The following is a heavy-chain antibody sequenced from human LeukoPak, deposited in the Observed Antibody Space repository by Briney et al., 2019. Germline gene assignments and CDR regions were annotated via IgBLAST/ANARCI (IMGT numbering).Heavy chain of an antibody. CDR3: ARLGSSSSWGY. J-gene: IGHJ4*02. D-gene: IGHD6-6*01. Sequence: SETLSLTCTVSGGSISDYYWSWIRQPPGKGLEWIGNIYTSGSTNYNPSLKSRVTISVDTSKNQFSLKLNSVTAADTAVYYCARLGSSSSWGYWGQGALVTVSS. CDR2: IYTSGST. V-gene: IGHV4-4*09. CDR1: GGSISDYY.